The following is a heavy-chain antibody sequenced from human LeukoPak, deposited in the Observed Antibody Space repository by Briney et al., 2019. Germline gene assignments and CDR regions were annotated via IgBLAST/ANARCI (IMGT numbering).Heavy chain of an antibody. J-gene: IGHJ6*02. Sequence: SETLSLTCTVSGGSISSYYWSWIRQPPGKGLEWIGYIYYSGSTNYNPSLKSRVTISVDTSKNQFSLKLSSVTAADTAAYYCARHASSSWYLAVWGQGTTVTVSS. CDR1: GGSISSYY. CDR2: IYYSGST. V-gene: IGHV4-59*08. CDR3: ARHASSSWYLAV. D-gene: IGHD6-13*01.